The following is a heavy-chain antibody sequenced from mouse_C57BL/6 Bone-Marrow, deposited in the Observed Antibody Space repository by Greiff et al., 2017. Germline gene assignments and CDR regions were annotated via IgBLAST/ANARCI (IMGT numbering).Heavy chain of an antibody. V-gene: IGHV1-18*01. CDR3: ARDSNYQAWFAY. D-gene: IGHD2-5*01. CDR1: GYTFTDYN. CDR2: INPNNGGP. Sequence: EVQLQQSGPELVKPGASVKIPCKASGYTFTDYNMDWVKQSQGKSLEWIGDINPNNGGPIYNQKFKGKATLTVDKSSSTAYMELRSLTSEDTAVYYCARDSNYQAWFAYWGQGTLVTVSA. J-gene: IGHJ3*01.